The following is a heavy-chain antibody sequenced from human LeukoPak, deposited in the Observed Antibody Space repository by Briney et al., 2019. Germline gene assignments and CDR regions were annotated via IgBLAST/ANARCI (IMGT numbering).Heavy chain of an antibody. CDR1: GGSFSGYY. J-gene: IGHJ4*02. CDR3: ARGRGYFDY. Sequence: SETLSLTCAVYGGSFSGYYWSWIRQPPGKGLEWIGEINHSGSTNYNPSLKSRVTISVDTSKNQFSLKLSSVTAADTAVYYCARGRGYFDYWGQGTLVTVSS. V-gene: IGHV4-34*01. CDR2: INHSGST.